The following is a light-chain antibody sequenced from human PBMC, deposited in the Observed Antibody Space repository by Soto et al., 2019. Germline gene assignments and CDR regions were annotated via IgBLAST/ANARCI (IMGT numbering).Light chain of an antibody. CDR3: QQYNKWNPWP. V-gene: IGKV3-15*01. J-gene: IGKJ1*01. CDR1: QSVSSN. Sequence: EIVMTQSPATLSVSPGERATLSCRASQSVSSNLAWYQQKPGQAPRLLIYGASTRATGIPARFSGSGSGTEFTLTLSSLQSEDFAVYYCQQYNKWNPWPFGQGTKVEIK. CDR2: GAS.